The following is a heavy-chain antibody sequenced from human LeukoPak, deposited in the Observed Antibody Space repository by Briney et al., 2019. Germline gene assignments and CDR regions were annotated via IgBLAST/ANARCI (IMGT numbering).Heavy chain of an antibody. J-gene: IGHJ3*02. Sequence: GASVKVSCKASGYTFTSYGISWVRQAPGQGLEWMGWISAYNGNTNYAQKLQGRVTMTTDTSTSTAYMELRSPRSDDTAVYYCASRVSDYGSGSFESDAFDIWGQGTMVTVSS. D-gene: IGHD3-10*01. CDR2: ISAYNGNT. CDR3: ASRVSDYGSGSFESDAFDI. V-gene: IGHV1-18*01. CDR1: GYTFTSYG.